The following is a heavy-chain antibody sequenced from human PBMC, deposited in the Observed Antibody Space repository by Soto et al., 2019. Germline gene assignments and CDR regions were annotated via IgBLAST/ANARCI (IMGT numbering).Heavy chain of an antibody. CDR2: ISYDGSNK. Sequence: GGSLRLSCAASGFTFSSYGMHWVRQAPGKGLEWVAVISYDGSNKYYADSVKGRFTISRDNSKNTLYLQMNSLRAEDTAVYYCAKDLSCYDLWSGYYTPACYMDVWGKGTTVTVAS. CDR1: GFTFSSYG. J-gene: IGHJ6*03. V-gene: IGHV3-30*18. D-gene: IGHD3-3*01. CDR3: AKDLSCYDLWSGYYTPACYMDV.